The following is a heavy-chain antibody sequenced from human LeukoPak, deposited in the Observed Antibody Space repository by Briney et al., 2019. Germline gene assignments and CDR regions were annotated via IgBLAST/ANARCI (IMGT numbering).Heavy chain of an antibody. J-gene: IGHJ4*02. CDR3: ARGLEGDYFDY. CDR2: ISAYDGNT. D-gene: IGHD3-16*01. V-gene: IGHV1-18*01. Sequence: GASVKVSCKASGYTFTSYGISWVRQAPGQGLEWMGWISAYDGNTNYAQKLQGRVTMTTDTSTSTAYMELSSLRSEDTAVYYCARGLEGDYFDYWGQGTLVTVSS. CDR1: GYTFTSYG.